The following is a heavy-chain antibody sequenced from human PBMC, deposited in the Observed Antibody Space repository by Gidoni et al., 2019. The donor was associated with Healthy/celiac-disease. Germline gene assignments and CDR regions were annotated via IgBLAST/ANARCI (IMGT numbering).Heavy chain of an antibody. CDR2: IIPIFGTA. CDR3: ASEWYSSSHEGFFYYYYGMDV. Sequence: QVQLVQSGAEVKKPGSSVKVSCKASGGTFSSYAISWVRQAPGQGLEWMGGIIPIFGTANYAQKFQGRVTITADESTSTAYMELSSLRSEDTAVYYCASEWYSSSHEGFFYYYYGMDVWGQGTTVTVSS. V-gene: IGHV1-69*01. CDR1: GGTFSSYA. J-gene: IGHJ6*02. D-gene: IGHD6-6*01.